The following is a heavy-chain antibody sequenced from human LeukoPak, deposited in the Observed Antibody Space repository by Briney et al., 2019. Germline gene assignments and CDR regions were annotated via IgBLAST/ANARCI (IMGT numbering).Heavy chain of an antibody. V-gene: IGHV4-59*12. CDR3: ASFGGSGSYKGWFDP. CDR2: IYSSGYS. D-gene: IGHD3-10*01. J-gene: IGHJ5*02. CDR1: GGSISSYY. Sequence: SETLSLTCIISGGSISSYYWSWIRQPPGKGLEWIGYIYSSGYSNYNPSLKSRVTISVDTSKNQFSLKLSSVTAADTAVYYCASFGGSGSYKGWFDPWGQGTLVTVSS.